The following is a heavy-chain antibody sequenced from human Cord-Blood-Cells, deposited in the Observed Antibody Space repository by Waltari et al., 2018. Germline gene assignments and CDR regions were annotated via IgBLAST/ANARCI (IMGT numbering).Heavy chain of an antibody. V-gene: IGHV4-34*01. Sequence: QVQLQQWGAGLLKPSETLSLTCAAYGGSFSGYYWSWIRQPPGKGLEWIGEINHSGSTNYNPSLKSRVTISVDTSKNQFSLKLSSVTAADTAVYYCARTGYSSGWSDAFDIWGQGTMVTVSS. CDR3: ARTGYSSGWSDAFDI. CDR2: INHSGST. J-gene: IGHJ3*02. CDR1: GGSFSGYY. D-gene: IGHD6-19*01.